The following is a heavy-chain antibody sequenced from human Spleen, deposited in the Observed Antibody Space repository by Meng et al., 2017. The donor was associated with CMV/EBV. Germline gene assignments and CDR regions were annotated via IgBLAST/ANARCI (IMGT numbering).Heavy chain of an antibody. J-gene: IGHJ6*02. CDR2: IYYSGST. V-gene: IGHV4-61*01. CDR3: ARLGVLYYYGMDV. D-gene: IGHD2-8*01. Sequence: GSLRLSCTVSGGSVSSGSYYWSWIRQPPGKGLEWIGYIYYSGSTNYNPSLKSRVTISVDTSKNQFSLKLSSVTAADTAVYYCARLGVLYYYGMDVWGQGTTVTVSS. CDR1: GGSVSSGSYY.